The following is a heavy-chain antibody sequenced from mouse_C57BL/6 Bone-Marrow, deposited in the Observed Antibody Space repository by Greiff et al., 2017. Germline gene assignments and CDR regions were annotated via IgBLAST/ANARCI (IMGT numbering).Heavy chain of an antibody. V-gene: IGHV5-6*02. D-gene: IGHD1-1*01. CDR1: GFTFSTYG. CDR2: ISSGGSYT. J-gene: IGHJ4*01. Sequence: DVKLVESGGDLVKPGGSLKLSCAASGFTFSTYGMSWVRQTPDKRLEWVATISSGGSYTYYPDSVKGRFIISRDNATNALYLQMSSLKSEDTAMYYCAGDAGYYGRGARDYWGQGTSVTVSS. CDR3: AGDAGYYGRGARDY.